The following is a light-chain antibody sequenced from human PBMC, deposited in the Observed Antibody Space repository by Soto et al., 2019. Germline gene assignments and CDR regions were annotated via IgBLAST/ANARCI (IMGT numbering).Light chain of an antibody. V-gene: IGLV1-44*01. Sequence: QSVLTQPPSASGTPGQRVTISCSGGTSNIGSRTVNWYQHLPPTAPKLLIHRNNQRPSGVSDRLSGSKSDTSASLAISGRQSEDEADYYGAAWDDSLRAFVFGGGTKLTVL. CDR1: TSNIGSRT. J-gene: IGLJ2*01. CDR2: RNN. CDR3: AAWDDSLRAFV.